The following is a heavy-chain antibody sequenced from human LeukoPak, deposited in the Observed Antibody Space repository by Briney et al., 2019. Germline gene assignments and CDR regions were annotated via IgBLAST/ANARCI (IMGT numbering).Heavy chain of an antibody. D-gene: IGHD1-14*01. Sequence: GGSLRLSCAASGFAFSGHWMSWVRQAPGKGLEWVANINQGGSDKYYVDSVKGRFTISRDNANNLLYLQMNSLRGEDTAVYYCTRDRSRAEDDWGQGTLVTVSA. J-gene: IGHJ4*02. V-gene: IGHV3-7*01. CDR1: GFAFSGHW. CDR3: TRDRSRAEDD. CDR2: INQGGSDK.